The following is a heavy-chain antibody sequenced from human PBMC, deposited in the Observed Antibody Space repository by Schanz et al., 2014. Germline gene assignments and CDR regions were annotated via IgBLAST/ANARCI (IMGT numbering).Heavy chain of an antibody. D-gene: IGHD1-26*01. CDR1: GFTFTTFA. Sequence: EQVLESGGGFVQPGGSLRLSCATSGFTFTTFAMTWVRQAPGKGLEWVSGISDRGDGTNYGDSVRGRFTISRDKSKNTLYLQMNSLRPEDTAVYYCAKVCSGSGCSCLDYWGQGTLVTVSS. J-gene: IGHJ4*02. V-gene: IGHV3-23*01. CDR2: ISDRGDGT. CDR3: AKVCSGSGCSCLDY.